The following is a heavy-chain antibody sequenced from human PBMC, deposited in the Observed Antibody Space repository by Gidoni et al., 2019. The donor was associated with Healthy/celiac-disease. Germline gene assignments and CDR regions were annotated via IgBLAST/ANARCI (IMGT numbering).Heavy chain of an antibody. V-gene: IGHV6-1*01. CDR2: PSYRSKWYN. J-gene: IGHJ4*02. CDR3: ARVQSIILTGSYYFDY. CDR1: GDSVSSNSAS. D-gene: IGHD3-9*01. Sequence: QVQLQQSGPGLVKPSQTLSLTCAISGDSVSSNSASWNWIRQYPTRGLEWLGRPSYRSKWYNDYAVSGKRRITINPDTSKNQFSLQLNSVTPEDTAVYYCARVQSIILTGSYYFDYWGQGTLVTVSS.